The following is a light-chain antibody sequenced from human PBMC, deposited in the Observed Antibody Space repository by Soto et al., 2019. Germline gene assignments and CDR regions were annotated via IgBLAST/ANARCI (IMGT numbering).Light chain of an antibody. J-gene: IGKJ1*01. V-gene: IGKV1-39*01. CDR2: AAS. Sequence: DIQMTHYTSSLSASVGDRVTITCRASQNIYSYLNWYLQKPGKAPDLLIYAASSLQSGVPSRFIGSGSGTDFTLTISSLQPGDFATYYCQQSYSTPRTFGQGTRVEIK. CDR3: QQSYSTPRT. CDR1: QNIYSY.